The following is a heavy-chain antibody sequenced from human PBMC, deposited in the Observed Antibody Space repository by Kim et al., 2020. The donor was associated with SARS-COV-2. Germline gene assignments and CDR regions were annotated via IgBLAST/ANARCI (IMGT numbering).Heavy chain of an antibody. Sequence: YISYADPGTGRFTITRDNAKSSLYLQMNSLRAEDTAVYYCAKDGVSWELSSWGQGAPVSVSS. D-gene: IGHD1-26*01. CDR2: YI. V-gene: IGHV3-21*01. J-gene: IGHJ5*02. CDR3: AKDGVSWELSS.